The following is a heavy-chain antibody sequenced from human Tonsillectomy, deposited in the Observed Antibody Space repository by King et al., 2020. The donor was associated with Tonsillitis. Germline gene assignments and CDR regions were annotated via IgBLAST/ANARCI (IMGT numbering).Heavy chain of an antibody. V-gene: IGHV4-61*02. CDR2: IYASGGP. CDR1: GGSISSGIYF. CDR3: ARDKLWWGLAFDS. J-gene: IGHJ4*02. Sequence: VQLQESGPGLVKPSQTLSLTCTVSGGSISSGIYFWSWLRQPAGKGLEWIGRIYASGGPNYNPSLKSRITMSVETSKNQFSLKMNSVTAADTAVYYCARDKLWWGLAFDSWGQGTLVTVSS. D-gene: IGHD2-21*01.